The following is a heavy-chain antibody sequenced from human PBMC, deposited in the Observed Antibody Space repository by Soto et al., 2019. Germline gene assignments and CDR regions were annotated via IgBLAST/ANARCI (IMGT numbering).Heavy chain of an antibody. CDR3: CPGSWFDP. CDR2: ISSSGSTI. Sequence: PVGSVRLSCAASGFTFSSYEMNWVRQAPGKGLEWVSYISSSGSTIYYANSVKGRFTISRDNAKNSLYLQMNSLRAEDTAVYYCCPGSWFDPWGQGTLVTVSS. J-gene: IGHJ5*02. V-gene: IGHV3-48*03. CDR1: GFTFSSYE. D-gene: IGHD3-10*01.